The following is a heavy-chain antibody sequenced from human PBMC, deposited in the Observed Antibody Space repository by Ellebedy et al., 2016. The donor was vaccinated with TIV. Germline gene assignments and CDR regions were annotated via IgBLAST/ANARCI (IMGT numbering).Heavy chain of an antibody. J-gene: IGHJ3*02. CDR2: INPNSGGT. D-gene: IGHD3-22*01. Sequence: ASVKVSXKASGYTFTGYYMHWVRQAPGQGLEWMGWINPNSGGTNYAQKFQGRVTMTRDTSISTAYMELSRLRSDDTAVYYCARDPRPSSRITMIVVAPEYAFDIWGQGTMVTVSS. CDR3: ARDPRPSSRITMIVVAPEYAFDI. CDR1: GYTFTGYY. V-gene: IGHV1-2*02.